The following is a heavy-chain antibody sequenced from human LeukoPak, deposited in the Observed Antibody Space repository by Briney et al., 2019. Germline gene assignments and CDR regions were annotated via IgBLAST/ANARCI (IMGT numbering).Heavy chain of an antibody. CDR1: GFTFSSYG. Sequence: GGSLRLSCAASGFTFSSYGMHWVRQAPGKGLEWVAVISYDGSNKYYADSVKGRFTISRDNSKNTLYLQMNSLRAEDTAVYYCAKGRDRYCSSTSCPGEIDYWGQGTLVTVSS. J-gene: IGHJ4*02. V-gene: IGHV3-30*18. CDR2: ISYDGSNK. D-gene: IGHD2-2*01. CDR3: AKGRDRYCSSTSCPGEIDY.